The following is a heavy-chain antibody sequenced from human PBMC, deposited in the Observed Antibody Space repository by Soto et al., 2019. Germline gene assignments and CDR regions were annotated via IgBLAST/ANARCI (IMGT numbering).Heavy chain of an antibody. CDR2: IIPIFGTA. V-gene: IGHV1-69*06. CDR3: AGDGTAGSDMDV. CDR1: GGTFSSYA. J-gene: IGHJ6*02. D-gene: IGHD6-25*01. Sequence: VASVKVSCKASGGTFSSYAISWVRQAPGQGLEWMGGIIPIFGTANYAQKFQGRVTITADKSTSTAYMELSSLRSEDTAVYYCAGDGTAGSDMDVWGQGTTVTVSS.